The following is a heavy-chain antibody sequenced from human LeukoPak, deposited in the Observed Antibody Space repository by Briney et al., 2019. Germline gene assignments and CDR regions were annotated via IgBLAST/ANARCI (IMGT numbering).Heavy chain of an antibody. D-gene: IGHD6-19*01. V-gene: IGHV3-23*01. CDR2: ISGSGGST. J-gene: IGHJ4*02. Sequence: PGGSLRLSCAASGLTFSSYAMSWVRQAPGKGLEWVSGISGSGGSTYYADSVKGRFTISRDNSKNTLYLQMNSLRAEDTAVYYCAKPPHSSGWFFDYWGQGTLVTVSS. CDR3: AKPPHSSGWFFDY. CDR1: GLTFSSYA.